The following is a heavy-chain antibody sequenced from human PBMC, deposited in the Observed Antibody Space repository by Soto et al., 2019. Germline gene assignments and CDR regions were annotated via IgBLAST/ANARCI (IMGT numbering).Heavy chain of an antibody. V-gene: IGHV2-5*02. CDR1: GFSLSTSGVG. CDR3: ARETRRFFDY. D-gene: IGHD4-17*01. CDR2: IYWDDDK. J-gene: IGHJ4*02. Sequence: QITLKESGPTLVKHTQTLTLTCTFSGFSLSTSGVGVGCIRQPPGKDLEWLALIYWDDDKRYSPSLKSRRTITTDTSKNQVVLTVTNVDPVDTATYYCARETRRFFDYWCQGTLVTVSS.